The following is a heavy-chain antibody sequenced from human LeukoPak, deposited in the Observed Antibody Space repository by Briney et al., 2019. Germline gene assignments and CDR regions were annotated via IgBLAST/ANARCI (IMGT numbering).Heavy chain of an antibody. CDR1: GFTFSSYG. CDR3: AKDASMTTILLGAFDI. D-gene: IGHD4-17*01. Sequence: GGSLRLSCAASGFTFSSYGMHWVRQAPGKGLEWVAVIWYDGSNKYYADSVKGRFTISRDNSKNTLYLQMNSLRAEDTAVYYCAKDASMTTILLGAFDIWDQGTMVTVSS. CDR2: IWYDGSNK. V-gene: IGHV3-33*06. J-gene: IGHJ3*02.